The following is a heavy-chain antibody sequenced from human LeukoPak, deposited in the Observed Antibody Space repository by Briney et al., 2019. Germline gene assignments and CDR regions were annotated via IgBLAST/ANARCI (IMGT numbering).Heavy chain of an antibody. J-gene: IGHJ5*02. V-gene: IGHV3-21*01. Sequence: GGSLRLSCAASGFSFNTYSMTWVRQAPGKGLEWVSIISRTSESTFYADSVKGRFTISRDNAKNSLYLQTNGLRADDTATYYCARGATDTTRWFDPWGQGTLVTVSS. CDR2: ISRTSEST. CDR3: ARGATDTTRWFDP. D-gene: IGHD1-7*01. CDR1: GFSFNTYS.